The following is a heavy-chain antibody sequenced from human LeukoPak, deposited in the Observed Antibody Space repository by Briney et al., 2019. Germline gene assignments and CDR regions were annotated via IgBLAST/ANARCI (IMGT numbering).Heavy chain of an antibody. D-gene: IGHD2-2*01. J-gene: IGHJ4*02. CDR3: ARSHLTAAGFDY. CDR1: GGSISSGGYY. CDR2: IYYSGST. V-gene: IGHV4-31*03. Sequence: SQTLSLTCTVSGGSISSGGYYWSWIRQHPGKGLEWIGYIYYSGSTYYNPSLKSRVTISVDTSKNQCSLTLSSVTAADTAVYYWARSHLTAAGFDYWGQGTLVTVSS.